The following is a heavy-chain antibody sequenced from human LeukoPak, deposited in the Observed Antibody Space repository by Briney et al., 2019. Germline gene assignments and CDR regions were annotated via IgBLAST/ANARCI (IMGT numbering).Heavy chain of an antibody. J-gene: IGHJ3*02. CDR3: ASALYGEFSYDAFDI. CDR2: ISAYNGNT. V-gene: IGHV1-18*01. D-gene: IGHD3-16*02. CDR1: GYTFTSYG. Sequence: ASVKVSCKASGYTFTSYGISWVRQAPGQGLEWMGWISAYNGNTNYAQKLQGRVTMTTDTSTSTAYMELRSLGSDDTAVYYCASALYGEFSYDAFDIWGQGTMVTVSS.